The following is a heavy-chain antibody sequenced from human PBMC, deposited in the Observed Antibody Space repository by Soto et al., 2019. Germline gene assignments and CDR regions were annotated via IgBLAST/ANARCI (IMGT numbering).Heavy chain of an antibody. V-gene: IGHV5-51*01. CDR2: IYPGDSDT. J-gene: IGHJ4*02. Sequence: EVQLVQSGAEVKKPGESLKISCKGSGYTFSSFHIAWVRQMPGKALEWMGIIYPGDSDTRYSPSFQGQVTISADKSINTAYREWSSLRASDTAMYFCASPRGYNYSPFDFWGQGTLVTVSS. CDR1: GYTFSSFH. D-gene: IGHD5-18*01. CDR3: ASPRGYNYSPFDF.